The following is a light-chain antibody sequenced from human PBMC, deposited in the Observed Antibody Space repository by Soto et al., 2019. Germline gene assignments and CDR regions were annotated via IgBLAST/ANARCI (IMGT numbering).Light chain of an antibody. CDR3: QQRRT. V-gene: IGKV3D-20*02. Sequence: EIVLTQSPGTLSLSPGERATLSCRASQTVNSSYLAWYQRKPGQAPRLLIYHASNRATGIPARFSGSGSGTDFTLTISSLEPEDFAVYYCQQRRTFGQGTKVDIK. CDR2: HAS. J-gene: IGKJ1*01. CDR1: QTVNSSY.